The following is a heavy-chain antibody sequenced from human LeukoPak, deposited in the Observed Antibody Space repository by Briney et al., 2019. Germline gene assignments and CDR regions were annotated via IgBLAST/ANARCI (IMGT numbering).Heavy chain of an antibody. V-gene: IGHV3-72*01. CDR2: SRNKANSYTT. CDR3: VRVRIVATKGAFDI. J-gene: IGHJ3*02. CDR1: GFTLSDHY. Sequence: GGSLRLSCAASGFTLSDHYMDWVRQAPGKGLEWVGRSRNKANSYTTEYAASVKGRFTISRDDSKNSLYLQMNSLKTEDTAVYYCVRVRIVATKGAFDIWGQGTMVTVSS. D-gene: IGHD5-12*01.